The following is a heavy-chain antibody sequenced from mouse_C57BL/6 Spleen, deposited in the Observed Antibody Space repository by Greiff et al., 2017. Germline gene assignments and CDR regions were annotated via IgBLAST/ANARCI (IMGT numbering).Heavy chain of an antibody. Sequence: QVQLQQSGPELVKPGASVKISCKASGYAFSSSWMNWVKQRPGKGLEWIGRIYPGDGDTNYNGKFKGKATLTADKSSSTAYMQLSSLTSEDSAVYVCAREALSTTGAARYFDVWGTGTTVAVAS. D-gene: IGHD2-14*01. CDR2: IYPGDGDT. V-gene: IGHV1-82*01. CDR1: GYAFSSSW. J-gene: IGHJ1*03. CDR3: AREALSTTGAARYFDV.